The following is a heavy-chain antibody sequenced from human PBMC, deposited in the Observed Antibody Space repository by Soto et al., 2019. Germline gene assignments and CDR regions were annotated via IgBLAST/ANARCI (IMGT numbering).Heavy chain of an antibody. Sequence: QVQLVQSGAEVKKPGASVKVSCKASGYTFTGYYMHWVRQAPGQGLEWMGWINPNSGGTNYAQKFQGWVTTTRDTSVSTAYMELSRLRSDDTAVYYCARHIAVAGTPYYYGMDVWGQGTTVTVSS. CDR3: ARHIAVAGTPYYYGMDV. CDR2: INPNSGGT. V-gene: IGHV1-2*04. J-gene: IGHJ6*02. CDR1: GYTFTGYY. D-gene: IGHD6-19*01.